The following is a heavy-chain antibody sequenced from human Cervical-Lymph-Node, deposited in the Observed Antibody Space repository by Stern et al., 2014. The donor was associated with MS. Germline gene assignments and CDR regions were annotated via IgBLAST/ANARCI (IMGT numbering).Heavy chain of an antibody. J-gene: IGHJ3*02. CDR2: ISRSGRTI. CDR3: ATLSYDAFDT. V-gene: IGHV3-11*01. D-gene: IGHD3-16*01. Sequence: VQLEESGGGLVKPGGSLRLSCATSGFTFSDYYMTWIRQAPGKGLEWLSYISRSGRTIYYADSVRGRFTISRDDAKNSLYLQMNSLGAEDTAVYYCATLSYDAFDTWGQGTKVTVSS. CDR1: GFTFSDYY.